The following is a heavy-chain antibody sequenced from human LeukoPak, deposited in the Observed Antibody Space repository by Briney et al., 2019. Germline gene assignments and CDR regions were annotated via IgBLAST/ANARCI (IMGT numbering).Heavy chain of an antibody. CDR1: GYTFTTYW. Sequence: GESLMISCKGSGYTFTTYWIGWVRQMPGKGLEWMGIIYPGDSDTRYSPSFQGQVTISADKSTSTAYLQWSSLKASDTAMYYCARARHRSGGSCYGEYWGQGTLVTVSS. V-gene: IGHV5-51*01. D-gene: IGHD2-15*01. J-gene: IGHJ4*02. CDR3: ARARHRSGGSCYGEY. CDR2: IYPGDSDT.